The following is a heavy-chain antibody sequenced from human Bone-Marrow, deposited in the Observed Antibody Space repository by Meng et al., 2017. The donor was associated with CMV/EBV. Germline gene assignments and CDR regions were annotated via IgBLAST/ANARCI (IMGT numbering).Heavy chain of an antibody. CDR1: GGSINSGSYY. D-gene: IGHD1-14*01. J-gene: IGHJ4*02. CDR2: IYYSGST. V-gene: IGHV4-39*07. Sequence: SETLSLTCTVSGGSINSGSYYWGWVRQPPGKGLEWIASIYYSGSTYYSPSLASRVTISVDTSKNQFSLKVSSVTAADTAVYYCTRDLLSGLTSDYWGQGTLVTVSS. CDR3: TRDLLSGLTSDY.